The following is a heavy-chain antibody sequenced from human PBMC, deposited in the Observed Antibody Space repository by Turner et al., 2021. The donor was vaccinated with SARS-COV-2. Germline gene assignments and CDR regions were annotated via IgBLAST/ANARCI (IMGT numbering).Heavy chain of an antibody. CDR2: IYYSGST. J-gene: IGHJ4*02. CDR3: ARQEWLRGYFDY. V-gene: IGHV4-59*08. CDR1: GGSISSYY. Sequence: QVQLQESGPGPVKPSETLSLTCTVSGGSISSYYWNWIRQPPGKGLEWIGHIYYSGSTNYNPYLKRRVTILVDTSKNQFSLKLSSVTAADTAVYYCARQEWLRGYFDYWGQGTLVTVSS. D-gene: IGHD5-12*01.